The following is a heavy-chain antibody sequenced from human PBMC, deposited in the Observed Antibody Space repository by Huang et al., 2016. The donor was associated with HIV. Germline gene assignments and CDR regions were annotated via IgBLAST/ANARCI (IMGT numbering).Heavy chain of an antibody. J-gene: IGHJ6*03. V-gene: IGHV4-34*01. CDR1: VGSFSGYY. Sequence: QVQLQQWGAGLLRPSETLSLTCAVYVGSFSGYYGTWIRQPPGKGLEWIGEINHSESTNYNPSLTSRVTISVDTSRNQFSLTLTSVTAADTAVYYCARGQGGYYYYYMDVWGKGTTVTVSS. CDR3: ARGQGGYYYYYMDV. CDR2: INHSEST.